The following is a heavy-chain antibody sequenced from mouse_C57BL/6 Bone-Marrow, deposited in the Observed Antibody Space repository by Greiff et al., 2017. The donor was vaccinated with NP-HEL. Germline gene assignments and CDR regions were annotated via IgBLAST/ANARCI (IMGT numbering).Heavy chain of an antibody. CDR1: GFTFRDYY. CDR3: ARVYYGSSHEYFDV. D-gene: IGHD1-1*01. Sequence: VTSEESEGGSVQPGSFMKLFCTASGFTFRDYYMACVRQDPEKGLEWVADINYDGSSTYYLYSLKSRFIISRDHAQNILYLQMSSLKSEDTATYYCARVYYGSSHEYFDVWGTGTTVTVSS. J-gene: IGHJ1*03. CDR2: INYDGSST. V-gene: IGHV5-16*01.